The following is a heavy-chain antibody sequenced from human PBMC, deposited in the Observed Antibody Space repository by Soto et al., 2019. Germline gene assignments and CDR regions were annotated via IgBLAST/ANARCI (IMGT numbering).Heavy chain of an antibody. CDR3: ARDVGLDSDDFFAY. CDR1: GFTFSSYG. D-gene: IGHD3-9*01. Sequence: GGSLRLSCTASGFTFSSYGMGWVRQAPGKGLQWVSTIRGDGGQTHYTDSVKGRFSTSRDNSKNTVYLQMDSLRAEDTAMYFCARDVGLDSDDFFAYWGQGTQVTVSS. J-gene: IGHJ4*02. CDR2: IRGDGGQT. V-gene: IGHV3-23*01.